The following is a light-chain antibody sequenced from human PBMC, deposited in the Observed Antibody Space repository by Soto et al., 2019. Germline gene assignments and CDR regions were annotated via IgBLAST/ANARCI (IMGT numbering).Light chain of an antibody. CDR1: QYISTY. V-gene: IGKV1-39*01. Sequence: IPMAPAPSRLSASVGDMLTITCRASQYISTYLNWYQQKPGKAPKLLIYVASNLQSGVPSRFSGSGSGTDFTLTIRSLQPEDIATYYCQESYSTSFGQGTKVDIK. J-gene: IGKJ1*01. CDR3: QESYSTS. CDR2: VAS.